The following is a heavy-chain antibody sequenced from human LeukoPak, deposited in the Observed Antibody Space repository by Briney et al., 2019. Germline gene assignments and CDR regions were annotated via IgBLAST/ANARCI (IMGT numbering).Heavy chain of an antibody. CDR2: IYHSGST. D-gene: IGHD6-13*01. CDR3: ARDVAAAGHFDY. J-gene: IGHJ4*02. Sequence: SETLSLTCTVSGVAIRSGDYYWGWIRQPPGKGLEWIGSIYHSGSTYYNPSLKSRVTISVDTSKNQFSLKLSSVTAADTAVYYCARDVAAAGHFDYWGQGTLVTVSS. V-gene: IGHV4-38-2*02. CDR1: GVAIRSGDYY.